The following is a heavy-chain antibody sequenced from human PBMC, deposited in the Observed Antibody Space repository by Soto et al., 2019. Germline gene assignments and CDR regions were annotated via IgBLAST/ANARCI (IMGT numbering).Heavy chain of an antibody. J-gene: IGHJ4*02. CDR3: ARDGGSGWNFDY. CDR1: GASIGSFY. D-gene: IGHD6-19*01. Sequence: PSETLSLTCTVSGASIGSFYWSWIRQPPGRGLEWIGYISYSGITNYNPPLKSRVTISVDTSKNQFSLKLSSVTAADAAVYYCARDGGSGWNFDYWGQGALVTVSS. CDR2: ISYSGIT. V-gene: IGHV4-59*01.